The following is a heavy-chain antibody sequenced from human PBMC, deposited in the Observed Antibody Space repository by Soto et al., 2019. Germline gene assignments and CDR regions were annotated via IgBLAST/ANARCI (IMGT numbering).Heavy chain of an antibody. Sequence: GGSLRLSCAASGFTFSSYAMSWVHPAPGKGLEWVSAISGSGGSTYYADSVKGRFTISRDNSKNTLYLQMNSLRAEDTAVYYCAKGPSDSSGYYTMYYFDYWGQGTLVTVSS. CDR3: AKGPSDSSGYYTMYYFDY. V-gene: IGHV3-23*01. D-gene: IGHD3-22*01. J-gene: IGHJ4*02. CDR2: ISGSGGST. CDR1: GFTFSSYA.